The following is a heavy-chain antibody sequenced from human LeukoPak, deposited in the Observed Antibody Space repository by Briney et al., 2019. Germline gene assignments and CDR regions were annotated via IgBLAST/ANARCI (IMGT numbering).Heavy chain of an antibody. Sequence: SVKVSCKASGGTFSSYAISWVRQTPGQGLEWMGGIIPIFGTANYAQKFQGRVTITTDESTSTAYMELSSLRSEDTAVYYCARDQVLWSTGAFDIWGQGTMVTVSS. CDR1: GGTFSSYA. V-gene: IGHV1-69*05. D-gene: IGHD3-10*01. J-gene: IGHJ3*02. CDR3: ARDQVLWSTGAFDI. CDR2: IIPIFGTA.